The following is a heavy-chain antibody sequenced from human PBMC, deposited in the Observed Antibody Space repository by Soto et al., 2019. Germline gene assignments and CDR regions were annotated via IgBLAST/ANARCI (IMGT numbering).Heavy chain of an antibody. CDR1: GCSISSSSYD. CDR3: ARHLARYSSGLDY. J-gene: IGHJ4*02. D-gene: IGHD6-19*01. Sequence: QLQLQESGPGLVKPSETLSLTCTVSGCSISSSSYDWGWIRQPPGKGLEWIGSIYYSGSTYYNPSLKSRATISVDTSNNHFSLTLGSVTAADTAVYYCARHLARYSSGLDYWGQGTLVTVSS. CDR2: IYYSGST. V-gene: IGHV4-39*01.